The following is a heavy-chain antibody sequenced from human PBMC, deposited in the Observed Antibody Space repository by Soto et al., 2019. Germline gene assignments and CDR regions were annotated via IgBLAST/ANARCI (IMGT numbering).Heavy chain of an antibody. D-gene: IGHD2-2*01. CDR2: IYHSGAT. CDR1: GDSIRSAHYF. V-gene: IGHV4-39*01. Sequence: PSETLSLTCSVFGDSIRSAHYFWGWVRQPPGKGLEWIGSIYHSGATFYDTYLRSRVTLSVDTTNNQFYLRLSSVTAADSAVYFCARQQYCGSSTCYDSLYYQYMDVWGKGTMVTVSS. J-gene: IGHJ6*03. CDR3: ARQQYCGSSTCYDSLYYQYMDV.